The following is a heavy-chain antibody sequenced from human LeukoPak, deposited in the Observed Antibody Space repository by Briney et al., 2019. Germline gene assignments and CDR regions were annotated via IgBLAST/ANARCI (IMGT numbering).Heavy chain of an antibody. CDR2: IYYSGST. Sequence: SETLSLTCTVSGGSISSYYWSWIRQPPGKGLEWIGYIYYSGSTNYNPSLKSRVTISVDTSKNQFSLKLSSVTAADTAVYYCARASYGSGSYYRVNWYFDLWGRGTLVTVSS. CDR1: GGSISSYY. D-gene: IGHD3-10*01. CDR3: ARASYGSGSYYRVNWYFDL. J-gene: IGHJ2*01. V-gene: IGHV4-59*01.